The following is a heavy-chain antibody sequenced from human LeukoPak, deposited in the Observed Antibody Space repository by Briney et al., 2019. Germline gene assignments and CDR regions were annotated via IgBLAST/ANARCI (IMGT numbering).Heavy chain of an antibody. CDR2: IKQDGSEK. J-gene: IGHJ6*03. V-gene: IGHV3-7*01. CDR1: GFTLSSYC. D-gene: IGHD6-13*01. Sequence: GGSLRLSCAASGFTLSSYCMSWVRQAPGKGLERVANIKQDGSEKYYVDYVKGRFTISRDNAKNSLYLQMNSLRAEDTAVYYCARDHEQQLRYYYYYYMDVWGKGTTVTVSS. CDR3: ARDHEQQLRYYYYYYMDV.